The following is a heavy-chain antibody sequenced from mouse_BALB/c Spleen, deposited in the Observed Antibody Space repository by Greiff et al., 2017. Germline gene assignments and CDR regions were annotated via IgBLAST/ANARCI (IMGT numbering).Heavy chain of an antibody. V-gene: IGHV5-6*01. Sequence: EVMLVESGGDLVKPGGSLKLSCAASGFTFSSYGLSWVRQTPDKRLEWVATISSGGSYTYYPDSVKGRFTISRDNAKNTLYLQMSSLKSEDTAMYYCAREVTTATRCAYWGQGTLVTVSA. CDR3: AREVTTATRCAY. D-gene: IGHD1-2*01. J-gene: IGHJ3*01. CDR1: GFTFSSYG. CDR2: ISSGGSYT.